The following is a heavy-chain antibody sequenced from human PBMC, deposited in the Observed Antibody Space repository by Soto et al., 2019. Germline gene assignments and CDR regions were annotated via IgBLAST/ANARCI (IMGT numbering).Heavy chain of an antibody. CDR3: ARMDKGTGYGWFDP. V-gene: IGHV4-31*03. J-gene: IGHJ5*02. D-gene: IGHD3-9*01. Sequence: QVQLQESGPGLVKPSQTLSLTCSVSGDSIRGGGHYWNWIRQFPGKGLEWIGYVYHSGSTHYNPSLRGRLTISIDTSKNEFSLKLTSVTAADTAVYYCARMDKGTGYGWFDPWGHGTLVTVSS. CDR1: GDSIRGGGHY. CDR2: VYHSGST.